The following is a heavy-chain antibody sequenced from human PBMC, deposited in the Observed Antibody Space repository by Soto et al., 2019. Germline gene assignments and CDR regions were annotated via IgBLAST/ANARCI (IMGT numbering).Heavy chain of an antibody. CDR2: ISGGGDTT. J-gene: IGHJ4*02. D-gene: IGHD3-10*01. Sequence: EVQLLESGGGLVQPGGSLSLSCAASGFTFNNYAMTWVRQAPGKGLEWVSAISGGGDTTSYADSVKGRFTVSRDGSKNTLNLQMSSLRPEDTALYYCAKGRGGSGSLTPRVDFWGQGTLVTVSP. CDR1: GFTFNNYA. V-gene: IGHV3-23*01. CDR3: AKGRGGSGSLTPRVDF.